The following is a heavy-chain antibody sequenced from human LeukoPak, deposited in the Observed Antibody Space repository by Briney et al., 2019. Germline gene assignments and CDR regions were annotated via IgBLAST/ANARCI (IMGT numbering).Heavy chain of an antibody. CDR3: AASVDWFDP. CDR1: GGSISSGGYY. CDR2: IYHSGST. Sequence: SETLSLTCTVSGGSISSGGYYWSWIRQPPGKGLEWIGYIYHSGSTYYNPSLKSRVTISVDRSKNQFSLKLSSVTAADTAVYYCAASVDWFDPWGQGTLVTVSS. D-gene: IGHD4-23*01. V-gene: IGHV4-30-2*01. J-gene: IGHJ5*02.